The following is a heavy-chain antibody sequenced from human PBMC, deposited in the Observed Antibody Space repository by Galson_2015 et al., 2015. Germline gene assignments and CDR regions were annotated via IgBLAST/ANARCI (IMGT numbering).Heavy chain of an antibody. Sequence: SLRLSCAASGFTFSSYAMHWVRQAPGKGLEWVAVISYDGSNKYYADSVKGRFTISRDNSKNTLYLQMNSLRAEDTAVYYCARAVSSTEGVYWGQGTLVTVSS. CDR2: ISYDGSNK. D-gene: IGHD2-2*01. CDR3: ARAVSSTEGVY. CDR1: GFTFSSYA. J-gene: IGHJ4*02. V-gene: IGHV3-30-3*01.